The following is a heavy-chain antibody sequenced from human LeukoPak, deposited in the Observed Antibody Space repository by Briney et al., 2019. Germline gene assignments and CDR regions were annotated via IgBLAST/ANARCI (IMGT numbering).Heavy chain of an antibody. CDR2: ISAYNGNT. J-gene: IGHJ6*02. V-gene: IGHV1-18*01. Sequence: ASVKVSCKASGYTFTSYGISWVRQAPGQGLEWMGWISAYNGNTNYAQKLQGRVTMTTDTSTSTAYMELSSLRSEDTAVYYCATSVVRSSYYYYYGMDVWGQGTTVTVSS. D-gene: IGHD3-10*01. CDR1: GYTFTSYG. CDR3: ATSVVRSSYYYYYGMDV.